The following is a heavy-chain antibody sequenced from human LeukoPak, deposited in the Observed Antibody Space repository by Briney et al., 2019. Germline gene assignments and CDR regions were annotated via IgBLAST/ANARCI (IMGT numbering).Heavy chain of an antibody. J-gene: IGHJ4*02. V-gene: IGHV4-34*01. D-gene: IGHD6-13*01. CDR3: ARRSSSWYQVIDY. CDR2: INHSGST. Sequence: SETLSLTCAVYGGSFSGYYWSWIRQPPGKGLEWIGEINHSGSTNYNPSLKSRVTISVDTSKNQFSLKLSSVTAADTAVYYCARRSSSWYQVIDYWGQGTLVIVSS. CDR1: GGSFSGYY.